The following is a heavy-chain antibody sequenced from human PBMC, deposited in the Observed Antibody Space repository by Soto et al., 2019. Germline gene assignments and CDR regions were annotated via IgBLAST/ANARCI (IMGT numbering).Heavy chain of an antibody. CDR1: GYTFTSYD. V-gene: IGHV1-8*01. Sequence: QVQLVQSGAEVKKPGASVKVSCKASGYTFTSYDINWVRQATVQGLEWMGWMNPNSGNTGYAQKFQGRGTMTRNTSRSTAYMELSSLRSEDTAVYYCARTGSGSIAAAGWGQGTLVTVSS. CDR2: MNPNSGNT. D-gene: IGHD6-13*01. CDR3: ARTGSGSIAAAG. J-gene: IGHJ4*02.